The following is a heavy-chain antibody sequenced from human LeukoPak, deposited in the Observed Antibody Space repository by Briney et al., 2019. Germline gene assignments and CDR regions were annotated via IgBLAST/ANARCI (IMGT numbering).Heavy chain of an antibody. J-gene: IGHJ4*02. D-gene: IGHD2-8*02. Sequence: GGSLRLSCAVSGFTVSSNYMSWVRQAPGKGLEWVSLIYSGGGTYYADSVRGRFTISRDNSKSTLSLQMNSLRVEDTAIYYCATYRQVLLPFESWGQGTLVTVSS. V-gene: IGHV3-53*01. CDR3: ATYRQVLLPFES. CDR1: GFTVSSNY. CDR2: IYSGGGT.